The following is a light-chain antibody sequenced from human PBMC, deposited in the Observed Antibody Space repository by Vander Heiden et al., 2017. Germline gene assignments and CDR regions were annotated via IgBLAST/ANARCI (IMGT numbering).Light chain of an antibody. V-gene: IGKV4-1*01. CDR1: KNY. J-gene: IGKJ4*01. Sequence: DIVMTQSPDSLAVSLGERATINNKNYLAWYQQKPGQPPKLLIYWASTRESGVPDRFSGSGSGTDFTLTISSLQAEDVAVYYCQQDDSTPLTFGGGTKVXIK. CDR2: WAS. CDR3: QQDDSTPLT.